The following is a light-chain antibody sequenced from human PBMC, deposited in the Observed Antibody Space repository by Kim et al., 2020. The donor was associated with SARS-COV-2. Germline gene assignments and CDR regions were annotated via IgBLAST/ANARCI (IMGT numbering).Light chain of an antibody. Sequence: QPVLTQSPSASASLGASVKLTCTLSSGHSTYAIAWHQQQPEKGPRYFMKLNRDGSHTKGDGIPDRFSGSSSGAERYLTISSLQSEDEADYYCQTWGTGIGVFGGGTQLTVL. J-gene: IGLJ3*02. CDR1: SGHSTYA. CDR2: LNRDGSH. V-gene: IGLV4-69*01. CDR3: QTWGTGIGV.